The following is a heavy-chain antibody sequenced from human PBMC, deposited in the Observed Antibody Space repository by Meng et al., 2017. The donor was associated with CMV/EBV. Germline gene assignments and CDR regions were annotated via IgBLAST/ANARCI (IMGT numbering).Heavy chain of an antibody. CDR3: ARGYCSSTSCYTSLEYFQH. CDR1: GFTFSSYS. V-gene: IGHV3-21*01. D-gene: IGHD2-2*02. CDR2: ISSSSSYI. Sequence: GESLKISCAASGFTFSSYSMNWVRQAPGKGLEWVSSISSSSSYIYYADSVKGRFTISRDNAKNSLYLQMNSLRAEDTAVYYCARGYCSSTSCYTSLEYFQHWGQGTLVTVSS. J-gene: IGHJ1*01.